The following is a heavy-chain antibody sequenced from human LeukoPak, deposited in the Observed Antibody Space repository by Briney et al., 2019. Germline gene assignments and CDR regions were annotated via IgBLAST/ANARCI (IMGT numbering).Heavy chain of an antibody. CDR1: RGTLSSYA. CDR2: IIPIFGTA. CDR3: ARDGSDNDFWSGSNWFDP. J-gene: IGHJ5*02. V-gene: IGHV1-69*13. D-gene: IGHD3-3*01. Sequence: RASVKVSCKASRGTLSSYAISWVRQAPGQGLEWMGGIIPIFGTANYAQKFQGRFTITPDESTSTTYMELSSLRSEDTAVYYCARDGSDNDFWSGSNWFDPWGQGTLVTVSS.